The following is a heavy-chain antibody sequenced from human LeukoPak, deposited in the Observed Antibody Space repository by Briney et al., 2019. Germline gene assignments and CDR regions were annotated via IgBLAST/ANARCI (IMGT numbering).Heavy chain of an antibody. Sequence: GGSLRLSCAASGFTFSSYWMSWVRQAPGKGLEWVANIKQDGSEKYYVDSVKGRFTISRDNAKNSLYLQMNSLRAEDTAVYYCARGQDGGLIYYYYGMDVWGQGTTVTVSS. J-gene: IGHJ6*02. CDR3: ARGQDGGLIYYYYGMDV. D-gene: IGHD4-23*01. V-gene: IGHV3-7*01. CDR2: IKQDGSEK. CDR1: GFTFSSYW.